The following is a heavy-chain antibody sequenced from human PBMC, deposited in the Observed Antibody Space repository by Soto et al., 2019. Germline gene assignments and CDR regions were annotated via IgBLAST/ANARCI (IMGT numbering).Heavy chain of an antibody. V-gene: IGHV4-39*01. D-gene: IGHD2-8*01. CDR3: ARRGYYAISAFDI. J-gene: IGHJ3*02. Sequence: SETLSLTCAVSGTSFGTYYWGWIRQPPGKGLEWIGSIYYSGSTYYNPSLKSRVTISVDTSKNQFSLKLSSVTAADTTVYYCARRGYYAISAFDIWGQGIMVTVSS. CDR2: IYYSGST. CDR1: GTSFGTYY.